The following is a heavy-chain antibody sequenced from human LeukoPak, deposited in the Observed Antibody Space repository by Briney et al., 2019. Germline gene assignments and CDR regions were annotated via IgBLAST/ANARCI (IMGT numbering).Heavy chain of an antibody. CDR3: ARHGLVETYYYGSGSSDHYYFDY. D-gene: IGHD3-10*01. CDR1: GYSFTSYW. J-gene: IGHJ4*02. CDR2: IYPGDSDT. V-gene: IGHV5-51*01. Sequence: GESLKISCKGSGYSFTSYWIGWVRQMPGKGLEWMGIIYPGDSDTRYSPSFQGQVTISADKSTSTAYLQWSSLKASDTAMYYCARHGLVETYYYGSGSSDHYYFDYWGQGTLVTVSS.